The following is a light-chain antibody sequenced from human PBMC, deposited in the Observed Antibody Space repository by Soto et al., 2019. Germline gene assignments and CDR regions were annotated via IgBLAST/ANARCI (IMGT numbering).Light chain of an antibody. V-gene: IGLV2-14*01. CDR1: SSDVGGYNY. J-gene: IGLJ2*01. CDR2: EVT. CDR3: SSYRRSNTLV. Sequence: QSALTQPASVSGSPGQSITISCTGTSSDVGGYNYVSWYQQYPGKAPKLLISEVTKRPSGVSTRFSGSKSGNTASLTISGLQAEDEADYYCSSYRRSNTLVFGGGTKVTVL.